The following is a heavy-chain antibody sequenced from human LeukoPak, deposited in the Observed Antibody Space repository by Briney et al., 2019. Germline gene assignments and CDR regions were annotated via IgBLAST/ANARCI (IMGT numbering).Heavy chain of an antibody. Sequence: PSETLSLTCAVYGGSFSAYHWSWIRQSPGKGLEWIGEIDHSGNTKYNSSLKSRVTISVDTSRNQFTLRLSSVTAADTAMYFCARRSSDDSSGYYSPHFDFWGQGTLVTVSS. D-gene: IGHD3-22*01. CDR2: IDHSGNT. V-gene: IGHV4-34*01. CDR1: GGSFSAYH. CDR3: ARRSSDDSSGYYSPHFDF. J-gene: IGHJ4*02.